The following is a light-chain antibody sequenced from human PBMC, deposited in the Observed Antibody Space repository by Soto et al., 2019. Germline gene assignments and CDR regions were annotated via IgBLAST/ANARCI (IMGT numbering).Light chain of an antibody. Sequence: DIQMTQSPSTLSTSVGDRVTITCRASQSISSWLAWYQQKPGKAPKLLIYKASTLQSGVPSRFSGSGSGTEFTLTINSLQPDDFATYYCQQYNSFPYIFGQGTQLEIK. CDR3: QQYNSFPYI. CDR1: QSISSW. J-gene: IGKJ2*01. V-gene: IGKV1-5*03. CDR2: KAS.